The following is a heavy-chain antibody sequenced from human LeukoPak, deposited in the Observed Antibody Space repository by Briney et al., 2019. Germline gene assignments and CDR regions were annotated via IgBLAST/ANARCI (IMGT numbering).Heavy chain of an antibody. Sequence: ASVKVSCKASGYTFTSYAMNWVRQAPGQGLEWMGWINTNTGNPTYAQGFTGRFVFSLDTSVSTAYLQISSLKAEDTAVYYCARGVNGVYYYYYMDVWGKGTTVTVSS. D-gene: IGHD2-8*01. CDR2: INTNTGNP. CDR3: ARGVNGVYYYYYMDV. V-gene: IGHV7-4-1*02. CDR1: GYTFTSYA. J-gene: IGHJ6*03.